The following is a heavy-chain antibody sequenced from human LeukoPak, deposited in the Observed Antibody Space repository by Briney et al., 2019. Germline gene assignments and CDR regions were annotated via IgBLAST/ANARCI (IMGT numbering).Heavy chain of an antibody. CDR2: INHSGST. V-gene: IGHV4-34*01. CDR1: GGSFSGYY. CDR3: ARVSYDFWSGYYRPVEYFQH. D-gene: IGHD3-3*01. Sequence: SETLSLTCAVYGGSFSGYYWSWIRQPPGKGLEWIGEINHSGSTNYNPSLKSRVTISVDTSKNQFSLKLSSVTAADTAVYYRARVSYDFWSGYYRPVEYFQHWGQGTLVTVSS. J-gene: IGHJ1*01.